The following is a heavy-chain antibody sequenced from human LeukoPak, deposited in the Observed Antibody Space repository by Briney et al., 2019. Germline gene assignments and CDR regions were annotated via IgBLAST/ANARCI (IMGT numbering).Heavy chain of an antibody. CDR2: IYYSGST. J-gene: IGHJ4*02. CDR3: ARVGSSWYSVGATFLDY. V-gene: IGHV4-59*01. D-gene: IGHD1-26*01. CDR1: GGSISSYY. Sequence: SETLSLTCTVSGGSISSYYWSWIRQPPGKGLEWIGYIYYSGSTNYNPSLKSRVTISVDTSKNQFSLKLSSVTAADTAVYYCARVGSSWYSVGATFLDYWGQGTLVTVSS.